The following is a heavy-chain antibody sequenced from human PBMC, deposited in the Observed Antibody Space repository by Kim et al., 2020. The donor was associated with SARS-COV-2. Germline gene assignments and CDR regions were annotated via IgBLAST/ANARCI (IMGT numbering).Heavy chain of an antibody. D-gene: IGHD1-26*01. J-gene: IGHJ4*02. V-gene: IGHV5-51*01. Sequence: RYSPFFQGQVTISADKSISTAYLQWSSLKASDTAMYYCARITSGSYYFDYWGQGTLVTVSS. CDR3: ARITSGSYYFDY.